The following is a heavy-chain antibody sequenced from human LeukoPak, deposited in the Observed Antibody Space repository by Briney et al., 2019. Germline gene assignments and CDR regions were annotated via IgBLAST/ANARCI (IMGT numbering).Heavy chain of an antibody. Sequence: SETLSLTCAVYGGSFSGYYWSWIRQHPGKGLEWIGYIYYSGSTYYNPSLKSRVTISVDTSKNQFSLKLSSVTAADTAVYYCARTPGGAAAGTGYFDYWGQGTLVTVSS. CDR3: ARTPGGAAAGTGYFDY. CDR2: IYYSGST. J-gene: IGHJ4*02. D-gene: IGHD6-13*01. V-gene: IGHV4-31*11. CDR1: GGSFSGYY.